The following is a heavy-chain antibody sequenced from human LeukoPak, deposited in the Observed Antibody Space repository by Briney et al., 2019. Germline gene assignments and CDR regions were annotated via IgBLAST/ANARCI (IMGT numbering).Heavy chain of an antibody. D-gene: IGHD1-26*01. Sequence: PSETLSLTCTVSGGSISTSRYYWGWIRQPPGKGLEWIGSIYYTGSTYYNPSLKSRVAISVDTSKHQFSLRLSSVTAADTAVYYCARTSGSYYNYYYYYMDVWGKGTTVTVSS. J-gene: IGHJ6*03. CDR2: IYYTGST. CDR3: ARTSGSYYNYYYYYMDV. V-gene: IGHV4-39*01. CDR1: GGSISTSRYY.